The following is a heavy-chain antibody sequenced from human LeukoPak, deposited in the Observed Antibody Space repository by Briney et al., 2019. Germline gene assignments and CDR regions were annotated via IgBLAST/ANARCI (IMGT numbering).Heavy chain of an antibody. CDR2: MNPNSGNT. J-gene: IGHJ6*03. D-gene: IGHD3-10*01. V-gene: IGHV1-8*03. CDR3: ARGGVRGRITMVRGVRSYYYYMDV. CDR1: GYTFTSYD. Sequence: ASVKVSCKASGYTFTSYDINWVRQATGQGLEWMGWMNPNSGNTGYAQKFQGRVTITRNTSISTAYMELSSLRSEDTAVYYCARGGVRGRITMVRGVRSYYYYMDVWGKGTTVTISS.